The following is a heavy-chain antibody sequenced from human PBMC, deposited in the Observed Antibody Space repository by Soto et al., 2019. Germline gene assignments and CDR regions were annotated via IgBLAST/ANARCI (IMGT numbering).Heavy chain of an antibody. V-gene: IGHV4-4*02. D-gene: IGHD4-17*01. CDR2: IYHSGST. J-gene: IGHJ4*02. CDR1: GGSISRSNW. Sequence: SETLSLTGAVSGGSISRSNWWSWVRQRPGKGLEWIGEIYHSGSTNYIPSLKSRVTISVDKSKNQFSLKLSSVTAADTAVYYCARAPSHYGDYYFDYWGQGTLVTVSS. CDR3: ARAPSHYGDYYFDY.